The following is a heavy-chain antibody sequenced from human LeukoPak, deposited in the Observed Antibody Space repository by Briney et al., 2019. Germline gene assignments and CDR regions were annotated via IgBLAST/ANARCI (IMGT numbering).Heavy chain of an antibody. CDR2: ISTSSSTI. V-gene: IGHV3-48*01. Sequence: GGSLRLSCAASGFTFSSYEMNWVRQAPGKGLEWVSYISTSSSTIYYADSVKGRFTISRDNAKNSLYLQMNSLRAEDTAMYYCARSDCSSGTCKDGGGYWGQGTLVTVSS. CDR3: ARSDCSSGTCKDGGGY. CDR1: GFTFSSYE. D-gene: IGHD2-2*01. J-gene: IGHJ4*02.